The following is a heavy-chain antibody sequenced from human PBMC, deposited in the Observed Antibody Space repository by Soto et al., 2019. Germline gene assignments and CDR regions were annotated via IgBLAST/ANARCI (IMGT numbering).Heavy chain of an antibody. D-gene: IGHD4-4*01. CDR3: AARATVTTWFDP. CDR1: GFTFTSSA. J-gene: IGHJ5*02. CDR2: IVVGSGNT. Sequence: ASVKVSCKASGFTFTSSAVQWVRQARGQRLEWIGWIVVGSGNTNYAQKFQERVTITRDMSTSTAYMELSSLRSEDTAVYYCAARATVTTWFDPWGQGTLVTVPS. V-gene: IGHV1-58*01.